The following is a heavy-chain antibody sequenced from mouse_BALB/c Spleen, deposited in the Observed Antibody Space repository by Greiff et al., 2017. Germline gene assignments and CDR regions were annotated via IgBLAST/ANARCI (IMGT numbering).Heavy chain of an antibody. CDR3: ARSSYGNFAY. J-gene: IGHJ3*01. CDR1: GFTFSSFG. Sequence: DVMLVVSGGGLVKPGGSLKLSCAASGFTFSSFGMHWVRQAPEKGLEWVAYISSGSSTIYYADTVKGRFTISRDNPKNTLFLQMTSLRSEDTAMYYCARSSYGNFAYWGQGTLVTVSA. V-gene: IGHV5-17*02. D-gene: IGHD2-10*02. CDR2: ISSGSSTI.